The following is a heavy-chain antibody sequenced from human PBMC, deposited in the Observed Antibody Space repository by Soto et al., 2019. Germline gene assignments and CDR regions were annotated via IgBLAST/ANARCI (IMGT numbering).Heavy chain of an antibody. CDR2: IFYGGGT. V-gene: IGHV4-61*01. D-gene: IGHD3-22*01. J-gene: IGHJ1*01. Sequence: QVQLQESGPGLVKPSETLSLTCTVSGGSVSSGSYYWSWIRQPPGQGLEWVGYIFYGGGTNYNPALKSRVTTSVDTSKTLFSLRLTSVTAADTAVYSCARGNYSDSSGYLPPYFQHWGQGTLVSVS. CDR3: ARGNYSDSSGYLPPYFQH. CDR1: GGSVSSGSYY.